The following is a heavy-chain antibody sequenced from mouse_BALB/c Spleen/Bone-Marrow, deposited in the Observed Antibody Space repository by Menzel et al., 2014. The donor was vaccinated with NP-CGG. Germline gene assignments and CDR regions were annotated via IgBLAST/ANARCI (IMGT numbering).Heavy chain of an antibody. J-gene: IGHJ4*01. D-gene: IGHD2-4*01. CDR1: GYSITSGYS. V-gene: IGHV3-1*02. Sequence: DVKLQESGPDLVKPSQSLSLTCTVTGYSITSGYSWHWIRQFPGNKLEWMGYIHYSGSTNYNPSLKSRISITRDTSKNQFFLQLNSVTTEDTATYYCAGGYDYGYAMDYWGQGTSVTVSS. CDR2: IHYSGST. CDR3: AGGYDYGYAMDY.